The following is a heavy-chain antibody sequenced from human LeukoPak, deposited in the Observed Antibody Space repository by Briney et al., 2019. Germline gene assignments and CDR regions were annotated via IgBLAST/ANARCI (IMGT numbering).Heavy chain of an antibody. J-gene: IGHJ5*02. D-gene: IGHD3-3*01. CDR3: ASLTVLEWLPFWFDP. V-gene: IGHV4-39*01. CDR2: MYYSGST. Sequence: PPETLSLTCTVSGVSISSRSYYWGWIRQPPGKRLEWIGSMYYSGSTYYNPSLKSRATISVDTSKNQFSLKLSSVTAADTAVYYCASLTVLEWLPFWFDPWGQGTLVTVSS. CDR1: GVSISSRSYY.